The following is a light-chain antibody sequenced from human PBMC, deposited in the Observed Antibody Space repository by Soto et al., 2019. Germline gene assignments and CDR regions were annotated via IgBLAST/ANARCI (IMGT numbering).Light chain of an antibody. CDR1: QTIGSS. Sequence: DIQITQSPSTLSASVGDRVTITCRASQTIGSSLAWYQHKPGKAPKLLIFDASTLQTGVPSRFSGSGFGTEFTLTITGLQPDDFATYYCQQHNDYSAVTFGQGTKVDIK. CDR2: DAS. CDR3: QQHNDYSAVT. J-gene: IGKJ2*01. V-gene: IGKV1-5*01.